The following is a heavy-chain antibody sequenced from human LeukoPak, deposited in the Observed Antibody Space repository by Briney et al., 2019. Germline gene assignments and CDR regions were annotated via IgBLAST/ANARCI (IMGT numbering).Heavy chain of an antibody. CDR2: INHSGST. CDR3: ARGSHIVVVTAFYY. CDR1: GGSFSGYY. Sequence: SETLSLTCAVYGGSFSGYYWSWIRQPPGKGLEWIGEINHSGSTNYNPSLTSRVTISVDTSKNQFSLKLSSVTAADTAVYYCARGSHIVVVTAFYYWGQGTLVTVSS. V-gene: IGHV4-34*01. J-gene: IGHJ4*02. D-gene: IGHD2-21*02.